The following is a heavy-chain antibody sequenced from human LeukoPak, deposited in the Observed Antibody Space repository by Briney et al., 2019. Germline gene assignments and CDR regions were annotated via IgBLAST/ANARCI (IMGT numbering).Heavy chain of an antibody. CDR1: GYTFTSYD. CDR2: MNPNSGNT. D-gene: IGHD6-13*01. Sequence: ASVTVSCKASGYTFTSYDINWVRQATGKGLEWMGWMNPNSGNTGYAQKFQGRVTMTRNTSISTAYMELSSLRSEDTAVYYCARGQGTGYSSSWYDYWGQGTLVTVSS. CDR3: ARGQGTGYSSSWYDY. J-gene: IGHJ4*02. V-gene: IGHV1-8*01.